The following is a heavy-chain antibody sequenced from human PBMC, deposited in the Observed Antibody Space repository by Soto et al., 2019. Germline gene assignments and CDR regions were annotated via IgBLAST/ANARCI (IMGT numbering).Heavy chain of an antibody. V-gene: IGHV3-23*01. CDR3: VNWNDEDVD. Sequence: EVVLLESGGGLAQPGGSLRLSCVASGFTFSKYAMNWVRQSPGQGLEWVASISGTAVSTDYADSVKGRFTISRDNSKNTVSLQMDNRRVEDTATYFCVNWNDEDVDWGQGTLVAFSS. CDR2: ISGTAVST. CDR1: GFTFSKYA. D-gene: IGHD1-1*01. J-gene: IGHJ4*01.